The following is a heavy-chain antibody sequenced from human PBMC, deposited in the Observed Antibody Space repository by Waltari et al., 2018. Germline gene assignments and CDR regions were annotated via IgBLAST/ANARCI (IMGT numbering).Heavy chain of an antibody. CDR1: GYSISSGYY. J-gene: IGHJ6*03. D-gene: IGHD3-3*01. CDR3: ARESGVLYYYYYYMDV. V-gene: IGHV4-38-2*02. CDR2: IYHSGST. Sequence: QVQLQESGPGLVKPSETLSLTCAVSGYSISSGYYWGWSRQPPGKGLEWIGSIYHSGSTYYNPSLKSRVTISVDTSKNQFSLKLSSVTAADTAVYYCARESGVLYYYYYYMDVWGKGTTVTVSS.